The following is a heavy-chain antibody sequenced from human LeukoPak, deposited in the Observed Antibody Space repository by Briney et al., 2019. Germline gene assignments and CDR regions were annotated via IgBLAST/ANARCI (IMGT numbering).Heavy chain of an antibody. Sequence: SETLSLTCTVSGGSISSSSYYWGWIRQPPGKGLEWIGSIYYSGSTNYNPSLKSRVTISVDTSKNQFSLKLSSVTAADTAVYYCARDLDGGSSFPWGQGTLVTVSS. CDR2: IYYSGST. J-gene: IGHJ5*02. V-gene: IGHV4-39*07. CDR1: GGSISSSSYY. D-gene: IGHD6-13*01. CDR3: ARDLDGGSSFP.